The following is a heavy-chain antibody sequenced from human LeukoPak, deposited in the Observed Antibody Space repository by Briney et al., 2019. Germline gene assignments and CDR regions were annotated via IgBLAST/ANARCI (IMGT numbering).Heavy chain of an antibody. CDR2: IYTSGST. Sequence: SETLSLTCTVSGGSISSYYWSWIRQPAGKGLEWIGRIYTSGSTNYNPSLKSRVTMSVDTSKNQFSLKLSSVTAADTAVYYCASTKFSTYYYYYYMDVWGKGTTVTVSS. V-gene: IGHV4-4*07. CDR3: ASTKFSTYYYYYYMDV. CDR1: GGSISSYY. J-gene: IGHJ6*03.